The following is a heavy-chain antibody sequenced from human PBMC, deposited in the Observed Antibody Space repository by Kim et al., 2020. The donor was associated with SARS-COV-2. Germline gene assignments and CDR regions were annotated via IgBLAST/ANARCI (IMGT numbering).Heavy chain of an antibody. V-gene: IGHV3-23*01. J-gene: IGHJ4*02. CDR2: ISGRGGST. D-gene: IGHD6-19*01. CDR3: AKGVGYSSGWYSGN. Sequence: GGSLRLSCAASGFTFSSYAMSWVRQAPGKGLEWVSGISGRGGSTYYADSVKGRFTISRDNSKSTLFLQMNSLRAEDTAVYYCAKGVGYSSGWYSGNWGQGALVTASS. CDR1: GFTFSSYA.